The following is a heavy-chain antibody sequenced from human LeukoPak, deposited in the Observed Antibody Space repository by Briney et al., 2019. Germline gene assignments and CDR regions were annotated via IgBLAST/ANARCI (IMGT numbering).Heavy chain of an antibody. J-gene: IGHJ4*02. CDR3: AKVGREYYFDY. V-gene: IGHV3-33*06. CDR1: GFTFSSYG. Sequence: GGSLRLSCAASGFTFSSYGVHWVRQAPGKGLEWVAVIWYDGSNKYYADSVKGRFTISRDNSKNTLYLQMNSLRAEDTAVYYCAKVGREYYFDYWGQGTLVTVSS. CDR2: IWYDGSNK. D-gene: IGHD2/OR15-2a*01.